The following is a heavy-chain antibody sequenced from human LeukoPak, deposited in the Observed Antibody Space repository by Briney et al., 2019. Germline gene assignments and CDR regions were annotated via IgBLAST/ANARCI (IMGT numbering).Heavy chain of an antibody. V-gene: IGHV4-39*01. Sequence: PSETLSLTCTVSGGSISSSSYYWGWIRHPPGKGLEWIGSIYYSGSTYYNPSLKSRVAISVDTSKNQFSLKLSSVTAADTAVYYCAGGDVDIDAFDIWGQGTMVTVSS. CDR3: AGGDVDIDAFDI. J-gene: IGHJ3*02. D-gene: IGHD2-21*02. CDR1: GGSISSSSYY. CDR2: IYYSGST.